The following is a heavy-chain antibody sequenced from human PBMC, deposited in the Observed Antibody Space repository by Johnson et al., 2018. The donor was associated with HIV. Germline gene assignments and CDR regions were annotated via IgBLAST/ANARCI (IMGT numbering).Heavy chain of an antibody. Sequence: QVQLVESGGGVVQPGRSLRLSCVASGFSFSSFAMHWVRQAPGKGLQWVAVMSFDETNSYDSDSVDVKGRFTISRDNSKNTLYLHMNSLRADDTAVYYCAIGRGEFPRHAFDIWGQGTMVTVSS. CDR2: MSFDETNS. D-gene: IGHD3-10*01. J-gene: IGHJ3*02. CDR1: GFSFSSFA. V-gene: IGHV3-30-3*01. CDR3: AIGRGEFPRHAFDI.